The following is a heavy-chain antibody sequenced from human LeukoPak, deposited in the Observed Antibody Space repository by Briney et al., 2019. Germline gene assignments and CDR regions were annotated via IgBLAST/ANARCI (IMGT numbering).Heavy chain of an antibody. CDR3: TRDLTDY. V-gene: IGHV3-73*01. Sequence: AGSLRLSCAASGFTFSGSARHWVREASGKGLEWVGRIRSKANSYATAYAASVKGRLPMARGDSKNTAYLQMNSLKTEDTAVYYCTRDLTDYWGQGTLVTVSS. CDR2: IRSKANSYAT. J-gene: IGHJ4*02. CDR1: GFTFSGSA.